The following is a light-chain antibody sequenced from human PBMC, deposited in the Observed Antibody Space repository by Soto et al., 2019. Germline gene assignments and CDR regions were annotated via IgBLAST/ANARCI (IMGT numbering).Light chain of an antibody. Sequence: EIVLTQSPATLSLSPEERATLSCRASQSVNSFLAWYQQKPGQAPRLLIYDASNRATGVPARFSGSGSGTDFTLTISSLEPEDFAVYYCQHRRDWPLTFGGGTKVEIK. CDR1: QSVNSF. J-gene: IGKJ4*01. V-gene: IGKV3-11*01. CDR3: QHRRDWPLT. CDR2: DAS.